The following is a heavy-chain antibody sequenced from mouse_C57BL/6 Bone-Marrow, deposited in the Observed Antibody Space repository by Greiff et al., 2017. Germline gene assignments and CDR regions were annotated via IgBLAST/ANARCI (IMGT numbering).Heavy chain of an antibody. D-gene: IGHD2-3*01. J-gene: IGHJ1*03. CDR3: ARHDDGYYVYWYFDV. V-gene: IGHV5-6*01. Sequence: EVHLVESGGDLVKPGGSLKLSCAASGFTFSSYGLSWVRQTPDKRLEWVATISSGGSYTYYPDSVKGRFTISRDNAKNTLYLQMSSLKSEDTAMYYCARHDDGYYVYWYFDVWGTGTTVTVSS. CDR2: ISSGGSYT. CDR1: GFTFSSYG.